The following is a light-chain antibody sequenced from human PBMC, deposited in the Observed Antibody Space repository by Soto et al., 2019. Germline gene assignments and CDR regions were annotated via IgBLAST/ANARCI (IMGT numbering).Light chain of an antibody. Sequence: QSVLTQPPSASGTPGLRVTISCSGSSSNMGSNTVNWYKQLPGTAPKLLIYFNNQRPSGVPDRFSGSKSGTSASLAISGLQSEDEADYDCAAWDDSLNGQEVFGGGTKLTVL. CDR3: AAWDDSLNGQEV. J-gene: IGLJ2*01. V-gene: IGLV1-44*01. CDR2: FNN. CDR1: SSNMGSNT.